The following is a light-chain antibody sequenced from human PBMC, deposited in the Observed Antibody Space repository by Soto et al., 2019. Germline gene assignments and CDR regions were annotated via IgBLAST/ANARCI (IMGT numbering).Light chain of an antibody. V-gene: IGLV1-47*01. CDR3: AAWDDTLSEL. Sequence: QSVLTQPPSASGTPGQRVTISCSGSASNIGSNYVYWYQQFPGMAPKLLIYRNNQRPSGVPDRFSGSKSGTSASLAISGLRSEGEGDYFCAAWDDTLSELFGTGTKVTVL. CDR2: RNN. CDR1: ASNIGSNY. J-gene: IGLJ1*01.